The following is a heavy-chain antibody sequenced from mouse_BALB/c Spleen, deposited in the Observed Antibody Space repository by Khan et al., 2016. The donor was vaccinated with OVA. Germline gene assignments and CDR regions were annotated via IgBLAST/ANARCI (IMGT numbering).Heavy chain of an antibody. V-gene: IGHV2-3*01. Sequence: QVQLKESGPGLVAPSQSLSITCTVSGFSLTTYGVNWIRQPPGKGLEWLGVIWGGGSTNYHSALISRLSISKDNSKSQVFLNLNSLQTDDTATYYCAKWGDGSTYAMDYWGQGTSVTVSS. D-gene: IGHD2-3*01. J-gene: IGHJ4*01. CDR3: AKWGDGSTYAMDY. CDR2: IWGGGST. CDR1: GFSLTTYG.